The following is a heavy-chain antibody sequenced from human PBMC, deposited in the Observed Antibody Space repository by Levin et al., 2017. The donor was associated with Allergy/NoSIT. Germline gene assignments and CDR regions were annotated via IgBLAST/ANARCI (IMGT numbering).Heavy chain of an antibody. CDR3: ALTGESVMRCERRALES. V-gene: IGHV2-5*02. CDR2: VYWDNDR. J-gene: IGHJ5*02. D-gene: IGHD1-1*01. CDR1: GFSLTTYGVG. Sequence: ESGPTLVKPTQTLTLTCTFSGFSLTTYGVGVAWIRQPPGKALEWLAVVYWDNDRRYSPSLKSSLTIIQDTSKNQVVLTLTNMDPGDTTTYCCALTGESVMRCERRALESWGQGILVTVSS.